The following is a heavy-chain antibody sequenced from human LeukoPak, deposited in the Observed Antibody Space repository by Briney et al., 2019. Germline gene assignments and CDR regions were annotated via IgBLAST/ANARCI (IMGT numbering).Heavy chain of an antibody. CDR3: ARGVIAAGGNDFDY. V-gene: IGHV4-34*01. Sequence: PSETLSLTCAVYGGSFSGYYWSWIRQPPGKGLEWIGEINHIGSTNYNPSLKSRVTISVDTSKNQFSLKMNSVTAADTAIYHCARGVIAAGGNDFDYWGQGTLVTVSS. CDR1: GGSFSGYY. D-gene: IGHD6-13*01. J-gene: IGHJ4*02. CDR2: INHIGST.